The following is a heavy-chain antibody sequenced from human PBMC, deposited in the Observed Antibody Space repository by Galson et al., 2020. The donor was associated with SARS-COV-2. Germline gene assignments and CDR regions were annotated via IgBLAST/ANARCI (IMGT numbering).Heavy chain of an antibody. CDR3: ARTLPPSITMVRGVIGPNWFDP. J-gene: IGHJ5*02. CDR1: AGPTSSGDYY. D-gene: IGHD3-10*01. CDR2: TYYRGST. Sequence: SETLSLTCTVSAGPTSSGDYYWSWIRQPPGKGPEWIGYTYYRGSTYYNPSLKSRVTISVDTSKNQFSLKLSSVTAADTAVYYCARTLPPSITMVRGVIGPNWFDPWGQGTLVTVSS. V-gene: IGHV4-30-4*01.